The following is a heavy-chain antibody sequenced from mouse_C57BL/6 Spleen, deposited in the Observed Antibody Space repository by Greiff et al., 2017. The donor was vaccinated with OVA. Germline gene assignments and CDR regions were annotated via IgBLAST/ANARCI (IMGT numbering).Heavy chain of an antibody. V-gene: IGHV5-17*01. Sequence: EVHLVESGGGLVKPGGSLKLSCAASGFTFSDYGMHWVRQAPEKGLEWVAYISSGSSTIYYADTVKGRFTISRDNAKNTLFLQMTSLRSEDTAMYYCARTDGNYRYFDVWGTGTTVTVSS. CDR3: ARTDGNYRYFDV. CDR1: GFTFSDYG. D-gene: IGHD2-1*01. J-gene: IGHJ1*03. CDR2: ISSGSSTI.